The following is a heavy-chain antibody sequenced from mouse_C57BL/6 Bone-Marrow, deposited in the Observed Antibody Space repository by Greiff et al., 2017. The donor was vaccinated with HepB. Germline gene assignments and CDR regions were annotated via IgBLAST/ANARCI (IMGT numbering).Heavy chain of an antibody. CDR3: ARLYGSSYGDFAWFAY. V-gene: IGHV5-17*01. D-gene: IGHD1-1*01. J-gene: IGHJ3*01. Sequence: EVQLVESGGGLVKPGGSLKLSCAASGFTFSDYGMHWVRQAPEKGLEWVAYISSGSSTIYYADTVKGRFTISRDNAKNTLFLQMTSLRSEDTAMYYCARLYGSSYGDFAWFAYWGQGTLVTVSA. CDR1: GFTFSDYG. CDR2: ISSGSSTI.